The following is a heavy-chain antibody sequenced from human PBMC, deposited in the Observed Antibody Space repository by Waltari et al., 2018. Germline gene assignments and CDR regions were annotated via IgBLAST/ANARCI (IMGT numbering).Heavy chain of an antibody. Sequence: QVQLVESGGGVVQPGKSLRLSCAGSGFGFSSFGIHWVRQAQGKGWEWVAIIWFDGSKIYYADSVKGRFTISRDNSRNTVYLQMNSLRPEDSGVYYCARRPDEYNYYYMEVWGRGTTVSVSS. V-gene: IGHV3-33*08. CDR3: ARRPDEYNYYYMEV. J-gene: IGHJ6*03. CDR2: IWFDGSKI. CDR1: GFGFSSFG.